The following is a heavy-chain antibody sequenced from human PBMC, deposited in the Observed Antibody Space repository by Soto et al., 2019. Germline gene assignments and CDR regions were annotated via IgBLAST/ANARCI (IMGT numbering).Heavy chain of an antibody. V-gene: IGHV3-23*01. CDR2: ISGSGGST. CDR3: AKDHGGGSPVVNWFDP. D-gene: IGHD1-26*01. J-gene: IGHJ5*02. CDR1: GFTFSSYA. Sequence: EVQLLESGGGLVQPGGSLRLSCAASGFTFSSYAMSWVRQAPGKGLEWVSAISGSGGSTYYADSVKGRFTISRDNSKNTLYLQMNSLRAEDTAVYYCAKDHGGGSPVVNWFDPWGQGTLVTVSS.